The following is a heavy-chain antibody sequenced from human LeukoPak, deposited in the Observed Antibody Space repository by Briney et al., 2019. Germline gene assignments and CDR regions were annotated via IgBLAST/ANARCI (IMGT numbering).Heavy chain of an antibody. V-gene: IGHV4-34*01. CDR1: GGSFSGYY. J-gene: IGHJ3*02. D-gene: IGHD2-8*01. CDR2: INDSGST. Sequence: SETLSLTCAVYGGSFSGYYWNWIRQSPGKGLEWIGHINDSGSTNYSPSLKSRVTISVDTYQNQFSLNLRSVTAADTAVYYCARSYCSNTTCYSVAFDIWGQGTMVTVSS. CDR3: ARSYCSNTTCYSVAFDI.